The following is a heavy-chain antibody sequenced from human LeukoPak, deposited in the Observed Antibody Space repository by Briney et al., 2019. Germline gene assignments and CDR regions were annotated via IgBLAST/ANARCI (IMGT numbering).Heavy chain of an antibody. CDR1: GYTFTSYY. CDR2: INPSGGST. J-gene: IGHJ6*02. V-gene: IGHV1-46*01. Sequence: ASVKVSCKASGYTFTSYYMHWVRQAPGQGLEWMGIINPSGGSTSYAQKFQGRATMTRDTSTSTVYMELSSLRSEDTAVYYCARDRLGDTAMEGWYYYGMDVWGQGTTVTVSS. D-gene: IGHD5-18*01. CDR3: ARDRLGDTAMEGWYYYGMDV.